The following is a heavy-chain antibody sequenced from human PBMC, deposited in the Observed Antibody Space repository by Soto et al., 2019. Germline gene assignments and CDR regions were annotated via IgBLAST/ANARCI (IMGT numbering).Heavy chain of an antibody. CDR1: GYTFTSYG. D-gene: IGHD3-3*01. J-gene: IGHJ5*02. CDR3: ARVRDWFDP. Sequence: SCKASGYTFTSYGISWIRQPPGKGLEWVGYIYYSGRTNYNPSLKSRVTISVDTSKNQFSLRLTSVTAADTAVYYCARVRDWFDPWGQGTLVTVSS. CDR2: IYYSGRT. V-gene: IGHV4-59*12.